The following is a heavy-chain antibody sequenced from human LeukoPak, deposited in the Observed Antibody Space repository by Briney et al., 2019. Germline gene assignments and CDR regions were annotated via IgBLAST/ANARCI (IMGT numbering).Heavy chain of an antibody. Sequence: SETLSLTCTVSGGSISSYYWSWIRQPPGKGLEWIGYIYYSGSTNYNPSLKSRVTLSVDTSKNQFSLKLSSVTAADTAVYYCAIKTYYDFWSGYSESKFDYWGQGTLVTVSS. CDR1: GGSISSYY. V-gene: IGHV4-59*12. CDR2: IYYSGST. CDR3: AIKTYYDFWSGYSESKFDY. D-gene: IGHD3-3*01. J-gene: IGHJ4*02.